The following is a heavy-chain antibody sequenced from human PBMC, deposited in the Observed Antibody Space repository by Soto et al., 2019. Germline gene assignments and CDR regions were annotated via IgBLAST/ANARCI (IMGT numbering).Heavy chain of an antibody. V-gene: IGHV3-74*01. CDR3: TRDAEVVIGASPFDL. Sequence: GGSLRLSCVGSGFKFTNYWMHWVRQVPGKGLVWVAGIFSDGSNTNYADSVKGRFTLSKDDARNTVYLQMTGLRVEDTAIYYCTRDAEVVIGASPFDLWGQGTLVTVSS. D-gene: IGHD3-10*01. J-gene: IGHJ4*02. CDR1: GFKFTNYW. CDR2: IFSDGSNT.